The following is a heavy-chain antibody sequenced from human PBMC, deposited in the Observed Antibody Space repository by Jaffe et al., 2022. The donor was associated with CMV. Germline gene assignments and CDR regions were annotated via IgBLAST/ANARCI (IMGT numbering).Heavy chain of an antibody. CDR1: GGPFNYYG. CDR3: ARGEDIVPIPDAQSYYFDF. V-gene: IGHV1-69*01. Sequence: QVQLVQSGAEVKKPGSSVRVSCQASGGPFNYYGFSWVRQVPGQGLEWMGGLVPVSDTVHYAQRFHGRLTISADESTNIVYMELSSLTSDDTAVYYCARGEDIVPIPDAQSYYFDFWGQGTLVTVSS. J-gene: IGHJ4*02. D-gene: IGHD2-15*01. CDR2: LVPVSDTV.